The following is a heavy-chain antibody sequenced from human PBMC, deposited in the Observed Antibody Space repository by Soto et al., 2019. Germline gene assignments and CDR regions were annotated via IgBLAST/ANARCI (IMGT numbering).Heavy chain of an antibody. D-gene: IGHD2-8*02. CDR1: GFTVRTYG. CDR3: TGEVASGY. J-gene: IGHJ4*02. CDR2: ISGDGGTK. V-gene: IGHV3-30*03. Sequence: QVQLVESGGGVVQPGRSRRLSCAVAGFTVRTYGMHWVRQAPGKGLEWVAVISGDGGTKYYADSVKGRFTISRTNSRNTLFLEMNSMRSDDMAVYYCTGEVASGYWGQGTLVTVSS.